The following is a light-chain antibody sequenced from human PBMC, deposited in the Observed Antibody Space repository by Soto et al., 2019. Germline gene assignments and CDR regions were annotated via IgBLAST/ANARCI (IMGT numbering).Light chain of an antibody. CDR2: AAS. CDR1: QGISNS. CDR3: QKYNSAPHS. J-gene: IGKJ2*03. V-gene: IGKV1-27*01. Sequence: EIQMTQSPSSLSASVGDRVAITCRASQGISNSLAWYQQKPGKVPKLLIYAASTLQSGVPSRFSGSGSGTDFTLTISSLQPEDGATYYCQKYNSAPHSFGQWTKLEIK.